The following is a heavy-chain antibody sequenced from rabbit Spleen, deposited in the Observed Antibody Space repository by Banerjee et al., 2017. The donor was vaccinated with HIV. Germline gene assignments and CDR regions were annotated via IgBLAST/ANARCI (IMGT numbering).Heavy chain of an antibody. CDR2: IYISSGST. V-gene: IGHV1S40*01. Sequence: QSLEESGGDLVKPGASLTLTCTASGFSFSSNVYMCWVRQAPGKGLEWIACIYISSGSTYYASWAKGRFTISKTSSTTVTLQMTSLTAADTATYFCARSGYVGWGGDGDLTGNKLWGPGTLVTV. D-gene: IGHD4-1*01. J-gene: IGHJ4*01. CDR3: ARSGYVGWGGDGDLTGNKL. CDR1: GFSFSSNVY.